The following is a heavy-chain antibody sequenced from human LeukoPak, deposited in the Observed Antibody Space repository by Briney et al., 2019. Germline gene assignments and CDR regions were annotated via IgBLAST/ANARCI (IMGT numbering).Heavy chain of an antibody. V-gene: IGHV3-15*01. CDR3: TTDPRY. J-gene: IGHJ4*02. Sequence: GGSLRLFCSASGLGRSFKETWMSWVRRAPGKGLEWIGRIKGKPDGGAIDYIAPVRGRFSISRDDSKNLVFLQMDSLKIEDTAVYYCTTDPRYWGQGTMVTVSS. CDR1: GLGRSFKETW. CDR2: IKGKPDGGAI.